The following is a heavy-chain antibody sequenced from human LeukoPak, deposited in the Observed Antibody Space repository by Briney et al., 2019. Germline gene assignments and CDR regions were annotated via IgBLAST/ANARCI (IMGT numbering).Heavy chain of an antibody. Sequence: GGSLRLACAAYALTFNFYDMDWVRQDPGGGLGWVSSIGTAGDTHYPDSVKGRFTISRDNAKNSFYLQMNTVGAGDTAVYYCARSPPDYSFWRGYYFDDWGQGTLVTVSS. V-gene: IGHV3-13*01. CDR2: IGTAGDT. CDR1: ALTFNFYD. J-gene: IGHJ4*02. D-gene: IGHD3-3*01. CDR3: ARSPPDYSFWRGYYFDD.